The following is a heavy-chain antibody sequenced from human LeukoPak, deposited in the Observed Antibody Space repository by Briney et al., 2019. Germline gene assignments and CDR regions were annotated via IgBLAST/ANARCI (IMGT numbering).Heavy chain of an antibody. CDR1: GFTFSSFW. V-gene: IGHV3-7*04. J-gene: IGHJ4*02. Sequence: GCLRLSCAASGFTFSSFWMSWVRQAPGKGLDWVANIKQDGSEKYYVDSVKGRFIISRDKAKNSLYLQMDSLRVEDSAVYYCARSDSSSWRPHDYWGQGTLVTVSS. D-gene: IGHD6-13*01. CDR3: ARSDSSSWRPHDY. CDR2: IKQDGSEK.